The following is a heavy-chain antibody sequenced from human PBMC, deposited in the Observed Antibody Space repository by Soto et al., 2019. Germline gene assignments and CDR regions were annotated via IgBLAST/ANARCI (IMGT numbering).Heavy chain of an antibody. CDR2: IYYSGST. D-gene: IGHD3-10*01. CDR3: ARHLVLLWFGELYPPHWYFDL. V-gene: IGHV4-39*01. Sequence: SGTLSLTCTVSGGSISSSSYYWGWIRQPPGKGLEWIGSIYYSGSTYYNPSLKSRVTISVDTSKNQFSLKLSSVTAADTAVYYCARHLVLLWFGELYPPHWYFDLWGRGTLVTVSS. CDR1: GGSISSSSYY. J-gene: IGHJ2*01.